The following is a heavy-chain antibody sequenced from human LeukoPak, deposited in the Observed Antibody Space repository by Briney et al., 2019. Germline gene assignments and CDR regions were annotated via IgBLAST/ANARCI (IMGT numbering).Heavy chain of an antibody. J-gene: IGHJ4*02. D-gene: IGHD2-21*02. CDR2: INQDASEI. CDR3: ATGRDNSDWQKRFDS. CDR1: GFTFSNYW. V-gene: IGHV3-7*01. Sequence: PGGSLRLSCAASGFTFSNYWMSWLRQAPGKGLEWVGNINQDASEINYVDSVRGRFNISRDNAKNSLHLQMNSLRAEDTAVYYCATGRDNSDWQKRFDSWGQGTLVTVSS.